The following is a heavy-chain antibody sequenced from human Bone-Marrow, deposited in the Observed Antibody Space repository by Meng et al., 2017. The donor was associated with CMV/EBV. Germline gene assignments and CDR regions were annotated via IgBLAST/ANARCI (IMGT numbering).Heavy chain of an antibody. D-gene: IGHD4-23*01. CDR1: GFTFSSYW. CDR2: IKEDGSEK. V-gene: IGHV3-7*01. CDR3: ARVTVVLASDY. J-gene: IGHJ4*02. Sequence: GGSLRLSCAASGFTFSSYWMSWVRQAPGKGLEWVANIKEDGSEKYYGDSVKGRFTISRDNAKNSLYLQMNSLRAEDTAVYYCARVTVVLASDYWGQGTLVTVSS.